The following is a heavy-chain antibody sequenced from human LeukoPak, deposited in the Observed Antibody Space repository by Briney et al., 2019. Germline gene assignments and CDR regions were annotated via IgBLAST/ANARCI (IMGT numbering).Heavy chain of an antibody. V-gene: IGHV3-11*03. D-gene: IGHD6-13*01. Sequence: PGGSLRLSCAASGFTFSDYYMSWFRQTPGKGLEWISYIAGSGSPTSYADSVKGRFTTSRDNAEKSLYLQMNSLRAEDTAVYYSSLEGSSWYRYFQHWGQGTLVTVSS. CDR3: SLEGSSWYRYFQH. CDR1: GFTFSDYY. CDR2: IAGSGSPT. J-gene: IGHJ1*01.